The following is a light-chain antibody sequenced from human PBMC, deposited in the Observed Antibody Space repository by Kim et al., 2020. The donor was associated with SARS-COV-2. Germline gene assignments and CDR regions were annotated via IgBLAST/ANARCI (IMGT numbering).Light chain of an antibody. J-gene: IGKJ1*01. CDR2: DAT. Sequence: SPGETATLSCRASQTINNRLVWYQHKPGQAPSLLIYDATTRATGVPARFVGSGSETDFTLTISSLQSEDFAVYYCQQSNDWPPLTFGQGTKVDIK. V-gene: IGKV3-15*01. CDR3: QQSNDWPPLT. CDR1: QTINNR.